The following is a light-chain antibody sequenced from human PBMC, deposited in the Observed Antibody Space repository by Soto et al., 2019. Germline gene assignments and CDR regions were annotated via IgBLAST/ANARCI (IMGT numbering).Light chain of an antibody. CDR2: GAS. CDR3: QQYGRSPFT. Sequence: VLAQSAGPLSLSPAESATLSCRASQSVSSNNLAWYQQRPGQAPRVVIYGASTRATGIPERFSGSGSGTDFTLTISRLEPEDFAVYYCQQYGRSPFTFGPGTKADIK. CDR1: QSVSSNN. J-gene: IGKJ3*01. V-gene: IGKV3-20*01.